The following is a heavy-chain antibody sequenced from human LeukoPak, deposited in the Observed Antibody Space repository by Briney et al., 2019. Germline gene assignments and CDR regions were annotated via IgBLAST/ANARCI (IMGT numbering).Heavy chain of an antibody. V-gene: IGHV3-30*03. D-gene: IGHD2-8*01. CDR3: ATDGGALGYCTNGVCPSNYGMDV. J-gene: IGHJ6*02. CDR1: GFTFSSYG. CDR2: ISYDGSNK. Sequence: PGGSLRLSCAASGFTFSSYGMHWVRQAPGKGLEWVAVISYDGSNKYYADSVKGRFTISRDNSKNTLYLQMNSLRAEDTAVYYCATDGGALGYCTNGVCPSNYGMDVWGQGTTVTVSS.